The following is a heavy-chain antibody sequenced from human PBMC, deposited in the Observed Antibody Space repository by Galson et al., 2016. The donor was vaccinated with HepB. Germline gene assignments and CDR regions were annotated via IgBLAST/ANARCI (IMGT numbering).Heavy chain of an antibody. CDR3: ARDVQYRFDS. CDR2: LSTYRGLK. V-gene: IGHV1-18*01. J-gene: IGHJ4*02. D-gene: IGHD2/OR15-2a*01. CDR1: GYTFTTSG. Sequence: SVKVSCKASGYTFTTSGISWVRQAPGQGLEWMGWLSTYRGLKPYAQQFQGGLTLTTHSSTTTAYMGLRSLRFDDTALYYCARDVQYRFDSWGQGTLVTVSS.